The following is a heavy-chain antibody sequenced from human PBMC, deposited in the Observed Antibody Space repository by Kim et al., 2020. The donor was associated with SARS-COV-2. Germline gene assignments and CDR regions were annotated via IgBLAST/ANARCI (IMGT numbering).Heavy chain of an antibody. CDR1: GGSIRSGGYH. V-gene: IGHV4-31*01. CDR2: IYFNGNT. CDR3: ARFDADPDYYFDF. D-gene: IGHD3-10*01. J-gene: IGHJ4*02. Sequence: SETLSLTCTVSGGSIRSGGYHYSWIRQHPGKGLEWIGHIYFNGNTHYNPSLESQITMSVDTSKNQFSLKLRSVTAADTAVYYCARFDADPDYYFDFWGQGILVTVSS.